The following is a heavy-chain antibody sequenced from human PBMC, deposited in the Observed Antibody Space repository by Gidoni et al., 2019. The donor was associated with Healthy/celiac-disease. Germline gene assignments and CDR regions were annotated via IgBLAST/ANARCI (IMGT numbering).Heavy chain of an antibody. CDR2: IYHSGSN. Sequence: QVQLQESGPGLVKPSETLSLPCAVSGYSISSGYSWVWIRQPPGKGREWIGSIYHSGSNYYNPSLKSRVTISVDTSKNQFSLKLSSVTAADTAVYYCARVGSSGWYYFDYWGQGTLVTVSS. D-gene: IGHD6-19*01. CDR3: ARVGSSGWYYFDY. J-gene: IGHJ4*02. V-gene: IGHV4-38-2*01. CDR1: GYSISSGYS.